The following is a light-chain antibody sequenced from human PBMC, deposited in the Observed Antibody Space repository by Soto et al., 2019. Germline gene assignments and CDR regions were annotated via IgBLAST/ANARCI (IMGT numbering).Light chain of an antibody. CDR2: EVV. J-gene: IGLJ1*01. Sequence: QSALTQPPSASGSPGQSVTISCTGTKNDIGVYDFVSWYQHHPGKAPRLIIYEVVQRPSGVPDRFSGSKSGNKASLTGSGLQAADEADYFCNSYAGSNTYVFGSGTKLTVL. CDR3: NSYAGSNTYV. CDR1: KNDIGVYDF. V-gene: IGLV2-8*01.